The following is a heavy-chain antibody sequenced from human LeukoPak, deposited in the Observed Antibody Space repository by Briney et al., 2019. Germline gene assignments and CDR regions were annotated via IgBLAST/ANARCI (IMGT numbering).Heavy chain of an antibody. D-gene: IGHD3-10*01. Sequence: SETLSLTCAVYGGSFSGYYWSWIRQPPGKGLGWIGEINHSGSTNYNPSLKSRVTISVDTSKNQFSLKLSSVTAADTAVYYCARATMVRGVIGHFFDYWGQGTLVTVSS. CDR1: GGSFSGYY. CDR2: INHSGST. J-gene: IGHJ4*02. V-gene: IGHV4-34*01. CDR3: ARATMVRGVIGHFFDY.